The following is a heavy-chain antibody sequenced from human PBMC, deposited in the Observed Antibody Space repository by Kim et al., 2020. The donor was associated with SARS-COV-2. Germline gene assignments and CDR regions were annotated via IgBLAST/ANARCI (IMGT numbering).Heavy chain of an antibody. Sequence: GGSLRLSCAASRFTFSTYGMMWVRQAPGSGLEWVSMIKDGGDHTYYADSVKGRFTISRDNSKNMLYLQMNALRADDTAKYYCLTYYGSRSFGDYWGRGPLVGVSA. D-gene: IGHD3-10*01. CDR3: LTYYGSRSFGDY. V-gene: IGHV3-23*01. CDR2: IKDGGDHT. CDR1: RFTFSTYG. J-gene: IGHJ4*02.